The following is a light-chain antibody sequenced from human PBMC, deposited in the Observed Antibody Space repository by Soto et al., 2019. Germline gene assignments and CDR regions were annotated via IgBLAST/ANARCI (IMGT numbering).Light chain of an antibody. V-gene: IGKV1-39*01. CDR3: QQSYSNTQT. CDR1: QSISTY. CDR2: VAS. Sequence: DIQMTQSPSSLSASVGDRVTITCRASQSISTYLNWYQQKPGKAPKLLILVASTLPSGVPSRFSGSGSGKDFTLTISSLQPEDFATYYCQQSYSNTQTFGQGTKVEI. J-gene: IGKJ1*01.